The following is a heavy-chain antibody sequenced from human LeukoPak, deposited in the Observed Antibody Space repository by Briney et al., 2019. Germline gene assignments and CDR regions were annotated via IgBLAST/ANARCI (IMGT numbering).Heavy chain of an antibody. Sequence: GGSLRLSCAASEFTFNSYAMSWLRPAPGKGLGWFSSISGSGSSTFYADSVKGRFIISRDNSKNTLYPQMNSLRAEDTAVYYCAKHTAGTKALDYWGQGTLVTVSS. V-gene: IGHV3-23*01. CDR2: ISGSGSST. D-gene: IGHD1-1*01. J-gene: IGHJ4*02. CDR3: AKHTAGTKALDY. CDR1: EFTFNSYA.